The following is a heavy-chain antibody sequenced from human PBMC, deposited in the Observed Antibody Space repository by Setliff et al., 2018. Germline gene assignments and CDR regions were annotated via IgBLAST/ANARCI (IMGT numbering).Heavy chain of an antibody. J-gene: IGHJ4*02. V-gene: IGHV3-23*01. D-gene: IGHD6-19*01. CDR3: VNHNPARRSPAGTALDS. CDR2: ISGDSVYI. CDR1: GFTFSTYS. Sequence: PGGSLRLSCAASGFTFSTYSMSWVRQAPGKGLEWVSAISGDSVYIYYADSVKGRFTISRDNSKNTLYLQMNNLRVEDTARYYCVNHNPARRSPAGTALDSWGQGTLVTVSS.